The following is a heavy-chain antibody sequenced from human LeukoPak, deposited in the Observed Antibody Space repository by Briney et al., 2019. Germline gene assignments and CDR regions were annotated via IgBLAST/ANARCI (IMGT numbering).Heavy chain of an antibody. CDR3: ARVRIVGATTRVWFDP. J-gene: IGHJ5*02. D-gene: IGHD1-26*01. CDR1: GGSISSYY. CDR2: IYYSGST. V-gene: IGHV4-59*01. Sequence: SETLSLTCTVSGGSISSYYWSWIRQPPGKGLEWIGYIYYSGSTNYNPSLKSRVTISVDTSKNQFSLKLSSVTAADTAVYYCARVRIVGATTRVWFDPWGQGTLVTVSS.